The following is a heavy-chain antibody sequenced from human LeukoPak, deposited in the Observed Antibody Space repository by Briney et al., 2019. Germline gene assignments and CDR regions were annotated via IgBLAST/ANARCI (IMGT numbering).Heavy chain of an antibody. Sequence: PGGSLRLSCAASGFTFSSYAMSWVRQAPGKGLEWVSAISGSGGSTYYADSVKGRFTITRDNSKNTLYLQMNSLRAEDTAVYYCAKLERDYGGNLPYYYYYMDVWGKGTTVTVSS. J-gene: IGHJ6*03. CDR2: ISGSGGST. D-gene: IGHD4-23*01. V-gene: IGHV3-23*01. CDR3: AKLERDYGGNLPYYYYYMDV. CDR1: GFTFSSYA.